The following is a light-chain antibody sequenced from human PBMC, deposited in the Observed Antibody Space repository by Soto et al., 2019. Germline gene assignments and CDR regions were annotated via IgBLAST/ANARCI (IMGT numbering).Light chain of an antibody. CDR2: GAS. Sequence: EIGGMQSPYVLSLSTGERATVSCRASETITNNSLAWYQQKPGQAPSLLLYGASTRHTGIPDRFSGSVSVTDFTLTIDRLEPEDFAVYFCHHYGSSPPYTFGHRNKL. J-gene: IGKJ2*01. V-gene: IGKV3-20*01. CDR3: HHYGSSPPYT. CDR1: ETITNNS.